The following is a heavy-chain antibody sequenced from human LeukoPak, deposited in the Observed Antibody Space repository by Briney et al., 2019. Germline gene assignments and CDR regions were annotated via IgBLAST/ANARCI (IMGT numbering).Heavy chain of an antibody. V-gene: IGHV3-49*04. D-gene: IGHD6-19*01. CDR3: TRDPGIAVAFWYFDL. CDR2: IRIKAYGGTA. J-gene: IGHJ2*01. CDR1: GFTFGDYA. Sequence: AGGSLRLSCTPSGFTFGDYAMSWVRQAPGKGLEWVGFIRIKAYGGTAEYAASVKGRFTISRDDSKSIAYLQMNSLKTEDTAVYYCTRDPGIAVAFWYFDLWGRGTLVTVSS.